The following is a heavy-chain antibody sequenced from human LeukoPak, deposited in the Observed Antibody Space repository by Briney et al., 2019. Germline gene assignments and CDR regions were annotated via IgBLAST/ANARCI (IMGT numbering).Heavy chain of an antibody. CDR2: ISSSSSYI. CDR3: ARGLRQLWRHYYFDY. Sequence: PGGSLRLSCAASGFTFSSYSMNWVRQAPGKGLEWVSYISSSSSYIYYADSVKGRFTISRDNAKNSLYLQMNSLRAEDTAVYYCARGLRQLWRHYYFDYWGQGTLVTVSS. J-gene: IGHJ4*02. V-gene: IGHV3-21*01. D-gene: IGHD5-18*01. CDR1: GFTFSSYS.